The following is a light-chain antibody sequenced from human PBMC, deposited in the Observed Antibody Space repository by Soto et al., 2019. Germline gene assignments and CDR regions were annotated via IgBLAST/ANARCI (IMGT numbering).Light chain of an antibody. CDR2: AAS. CDR3: QKYNGAPRT. J-gene: IGKJ1*01. V-gene: IGKV1-39*01. CDR1: QSITTY. Sequence: DIQMTQSPSSLSASVGDRVTITCRASQSITTYLNWYRQKPGKAPKLLIYAASSLQSGVPSRFSGSGSETEFTLSISSLQPEDFATYYCQKYNGAPRTFGQGTKVDIK.